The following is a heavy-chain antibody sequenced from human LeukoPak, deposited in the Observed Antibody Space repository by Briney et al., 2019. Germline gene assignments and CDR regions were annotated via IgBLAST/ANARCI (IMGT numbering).Heavy chain of an antibody. CDR1: GFTFSGSP. CDR3: ARGAYYYED. J-gene: IGHJ4*02. D-gene: IGHD3-22*01. V-gene: IGHV3-48*01. CDR2: ISSSSSTI. Sequence: GGSLILSCAASGFTFSGSPILWVRQAPGKGLEWVSYISSSSSTIYYADSVKGRFTISRDNAKNSLYLQMNSLRAEDTAVYYCARGAYYYEDWGQGTLVTVSS.